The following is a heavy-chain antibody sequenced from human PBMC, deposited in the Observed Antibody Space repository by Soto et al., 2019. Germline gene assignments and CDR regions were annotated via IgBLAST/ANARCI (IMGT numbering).Heavy chain of an antibody. Sequence: EVQLVESGGGLVKPGGSLRLSCAASGFTFSSYSMNWVRQAPGKGLEWVSSISSSSSYIYYADSVKGRFTISRDNAKNSLYLQMNSLRAEDTAVYYCARVGMTTASYYYGMDVWGQGTTVTVSS. V-gene: IGHV3-21*01. CDR2: ISSSSSYI. J-gene: IGHJ6*02. CDR3: ARVGMTTASYYYGMDV. CDR1: GFTFSSYS. D-gene: IGHD1-1*01.